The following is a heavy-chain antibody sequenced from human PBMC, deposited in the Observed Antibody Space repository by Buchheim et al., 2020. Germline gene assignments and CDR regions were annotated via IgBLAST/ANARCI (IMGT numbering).Heavy chain of an antibody. V-gene: IGHV3-7*01. J-gene: IGHJ4*02. CDR2: IKQDGSEQ. CDR1: GFTFSRYW. D-gene: IGHD4-23*01. Sequence: EVQLVESGGGLVQPGGSLRLSCAASGFTFSRYWMSWVRQAPGKGLEWVAKIKQDGSEQYYVDSVKGRFTISRDNAKNSLYLQMNSLRTEDTAVYYCARDGADGGLDYWGQGTL. CDR3: ARDGADGGLDY.